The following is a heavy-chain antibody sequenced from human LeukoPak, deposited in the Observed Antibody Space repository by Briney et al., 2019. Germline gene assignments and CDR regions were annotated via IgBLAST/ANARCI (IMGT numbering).Heavy chain of an antibody. J-gene: IGHJ4*02. CDR2: IKQYGSEK. CDR3: ASQDILTGYYHFDF. CDR1: GFTFRTYW. D-gene: IGHD3-9*01. V-gene: IGHV3-7*03. Sequence: GGSLRLSCAASGFTFRTYWMSWVRQAPGKGLEWVANIKQYGSEKYYISSVKGRFTISRDNAKNSLYLQMNSLRAEDTAVYYCASQDILTGYYHFDFWGQGTLVTVSS.